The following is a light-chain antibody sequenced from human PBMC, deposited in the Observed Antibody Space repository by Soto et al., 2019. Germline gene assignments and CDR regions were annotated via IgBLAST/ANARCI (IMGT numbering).Light chain of an antibody. Sequence: QSALTQPPSVYGSPGQSVTISCTGTSSDVGRYNRVSWYQQPPGTAPKLLIYEVRNRPSGVPDRFSGSRSANTASLTISGLQAEDEADYYCSLYTTNSTFVFGAGTKVTVL. CDR1: SSDVGRYNR. J-gene: IGLJ1*01. CDR3: SLYTTNSTFV. CDR2: EVR. V-gene: IGLV2-18*01.